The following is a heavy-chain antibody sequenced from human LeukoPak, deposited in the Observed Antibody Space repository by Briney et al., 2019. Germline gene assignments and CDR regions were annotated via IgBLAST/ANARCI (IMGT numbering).Heavy chain of an antibody. D-gene: IGHD5-24*01. V-gene: IGHV5-51*01. CDR2: IYPGDSDT. CDR1: GYSFTSYW. CDR3: AGRRDGYNVFDY. Sequence: GESLKIPCKGSGYSFTSYWIAWVRQMPGKGLEWMGIIYPGDSDTRYSPSFQGQVTISADKSISTAYLQWTSLKASGTAMYYCAGRRDGYNVFDYWGQGTLVTVSS. J-gene: IGHJ4*02.